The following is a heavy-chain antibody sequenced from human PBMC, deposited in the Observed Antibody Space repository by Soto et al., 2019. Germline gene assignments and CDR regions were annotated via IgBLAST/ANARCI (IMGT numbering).Heavy chain of an antibody. CDR2: IYYSGST. J-gene: IGHJ4*02. CDR1: GGSISSYY. CDR3: AREGDHEGDNIEFDY. V-gene: IGHV4-59*01. Sequence: PSETLSLTCTVSGGSISSYYWSWIRQPPGKGLEWIGYIYYSGSTNYNPSLKSRVTISVDTSKNQFSLKLSSVTAADTAVYYCAREGDHEGDNIEFDYWGQGTLVTVSS. D-gene: IGHD2-21*02.